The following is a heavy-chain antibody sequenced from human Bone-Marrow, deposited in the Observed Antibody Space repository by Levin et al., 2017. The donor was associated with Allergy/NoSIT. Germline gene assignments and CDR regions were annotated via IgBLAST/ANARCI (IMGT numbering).Heavy chain of an antibody. CDR2: ISSSSSTI. J-gene: IGHJ6*02. D-gene: IGHD3-16*01. V-gene: IGHV3-48*02. Sequence: SCAASGFTFSDYSLNWVRQTPGKGLDWVSFISSSSSTIYYAGSVKGRFTISRDNAKNSLYLQMTSLRDDDTAVYYCARGGRLGYYYGMDVWGQGTTVTVSS. CDR1: GFTFSDYS. CDR3: ARGGRLGYYYGMDV.